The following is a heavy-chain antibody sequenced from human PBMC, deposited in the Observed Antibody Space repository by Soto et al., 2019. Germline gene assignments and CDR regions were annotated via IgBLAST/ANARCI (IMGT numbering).Heavy chain of an antibody. CDR1: GGSFISYS. D-gene: IGHD2-21*01. J-gene: IGHJ6*03. V-gene: IGHV1-69*02. CDR3: AKSLLFVDHAYMDV. Sequence: ASVKVSCKASGGSFISYSFTWVRQAPGQGHEWMGRIIPIQGKANYALKFQDRVTITADRSTRTAYMELRSLRPEDTAVYYCAKSLLFVDHAYMDVWGKGTTVTVSS. CDR2: IIPIQGKA.